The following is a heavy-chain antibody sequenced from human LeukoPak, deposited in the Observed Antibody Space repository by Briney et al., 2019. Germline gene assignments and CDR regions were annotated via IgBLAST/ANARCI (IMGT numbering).Heavy chain of an antibody. CDR3: AKDLSVVGAHDSFDV. J-gene: IGHJ3*01. V-gene: IGHV3-64D*06. CDR1: GFTFSTYA. Sequence: GGSLRLSCAASGFTFSTYAMHWVRQAPGKGLEYVSAISYNGGTTYYADSVKGRFTISRDNSKNTLYLQMSSLRPEDTAVYFCAKDLSVVGAHDSFDVWGQGTMVTVSS. CDR2: ISYNGGTT. D-gene: IGHD1-26*01.